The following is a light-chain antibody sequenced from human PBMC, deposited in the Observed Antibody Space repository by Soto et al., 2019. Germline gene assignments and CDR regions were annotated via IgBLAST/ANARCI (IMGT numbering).Light chain of an antibody. CDR1: SSDVGGYDY. Sequence: QSVLTQPPSASGSPGQSVAISCTGTSSDVGGYDYVSWYQQHPGKAPKLMIYDVSKRPSGVPDRFSGSKSGNTASLTVSGLQAEDEADYYCSSYAGTYIVFGTGTKLTVV. J-gene: IGLJ6*01. CDR3: SSYAGTYIV. CDR2: DVS. V-gene: IGLV2-8*01.